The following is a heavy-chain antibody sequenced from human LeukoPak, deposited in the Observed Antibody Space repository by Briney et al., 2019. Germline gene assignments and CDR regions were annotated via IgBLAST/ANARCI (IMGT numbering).Heavy chain of an antibody. CDR2: ISPTSGGT. D-gene: IGHD6-13*01. Sequence: ASVKVSCKASGYTFTGYYMHWVRQAPGQGLEWMGWISPTSGGTNYAQKFQGRVTLTRDTSASTAYMELSSLRSDDTALYYCARAITAAAGKAGDYWGQGTLVTVSS. J-gene: IGHJ4*02. V-gene: IGHV1-2*02. CDR1: GYTFTGYY. CDR3: ARAITAAAGKAGDY.